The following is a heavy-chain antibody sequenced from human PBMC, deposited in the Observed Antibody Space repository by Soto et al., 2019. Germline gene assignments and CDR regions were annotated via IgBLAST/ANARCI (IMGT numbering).Heavy chain of an antibody. Sequence: QVQLVQSGAEVKKPGASVKVSCKVSGYMFASYGIIWARQAPGQGLEWMGWINTYNGNINYAQKFQGRVTMTTDTSTSTAYMELRGLGSDDTALYYCARERGAYKYFDYWGQGTLVTVSS. D-gene: IGHD1-1*01. CDR2: INTYNGNI. CDR1: GYMFASYG. CDR3: ARERGAYKYFDY. V-gene: IGHV1-18*01. J-gene: IGHJ4*02.